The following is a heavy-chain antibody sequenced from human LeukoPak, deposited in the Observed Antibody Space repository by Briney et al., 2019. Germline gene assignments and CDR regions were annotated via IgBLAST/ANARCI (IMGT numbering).Heavy chain of an antibody. D-gene: IGHD1-1*01. CDR3: ARAPAGTAPMDV. V-gene: IGHV3-7*04. CDR1: GSTFSSYW. Sequence: GGSLRLSCAASGSTFSSYWMSWVRQAPGKGLEWVANIKQDGSEKYYVDSVKGRFTISRDNAKNSLYLQMNSLRVEDTAVYYCARAPAGTAPMDVWGQGTTVTVSS. CDR2: IKQDGSEK. J-gene: IGHJ6*02.